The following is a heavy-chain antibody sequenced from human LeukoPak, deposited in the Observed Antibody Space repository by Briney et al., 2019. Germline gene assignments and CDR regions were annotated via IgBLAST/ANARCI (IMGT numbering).Heavy chain of an antibody. CDR1: GFTFSSYG. D-gene: IGHD6-19*01. V-gene: IGHV3-33*01. CDR2: IWYDGSNK. J-gene: IGHJ6*02. CDR3: ARDSSGWPAVSYYYGMDV. Sequence: PGGSLRLSCAASGFTFSSYGMHWVRQAPGKGLEWVAVIWYDGSNKYYADSVKGRFTISRDNSKNTLYLQMNSLRAEDTAVYYCARDSSGWPAVSYYYGMDVWGQGPTVTVSS.